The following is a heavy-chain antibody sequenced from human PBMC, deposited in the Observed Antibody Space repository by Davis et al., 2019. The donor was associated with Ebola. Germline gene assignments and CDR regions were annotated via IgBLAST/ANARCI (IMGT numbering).Heavy chain of an antibody. CDR2: INSEGSYM. Sequence: PGGSLRLSCAASAFNFSSYAMHWVRQAPGKGLEWLSYINSEGSYMYYEDSLKGRFTTSRDNAKKTLYLEMTSLRAEDTAKYYCAREAVRCGGDCLDYWGRGALVTVSS. J-gene: IGHJ4*02. V-gene: IGHV3-21*05. CDR3: AREAVRCGGDCLDY. CDR1: AFNFSSYA. D-gene: IGHD2-21*02.